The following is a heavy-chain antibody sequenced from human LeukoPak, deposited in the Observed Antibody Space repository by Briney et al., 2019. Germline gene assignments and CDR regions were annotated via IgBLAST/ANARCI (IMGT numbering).Heavy chain of an antibody. D-gene: IGHD1-26*01. J-gene: IGHJ3*02. CDR2: IYYSGST. V-gene: IGHV4-59*01. CDR3: AREWELSRAFDI. CDR1: GGSISSYY. Sequence: SVTLSLTCTVSGGSISSYYWSWIRQSPGKGLEWIGYIYYSGSTNYNPSPKSRVTISVDTSKNQFSLKLSSVTAADTAVYYCAREWELSRAFDIWGQGTMVTVSS.